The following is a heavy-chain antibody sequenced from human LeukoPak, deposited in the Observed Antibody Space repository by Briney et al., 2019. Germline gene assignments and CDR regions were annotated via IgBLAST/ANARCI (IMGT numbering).Heavy chain of an antibody. CDR3: AKDEFVASDFTGAFDI. CDR2: ISGNSGSI. Sequence: GRSLRLCCAASGFTFDCYAMHWVRQAPGEGLEWVSGISGNSGSIGYASSEKGRFTISRDNAKNSLYLQMNSLRAEDMALYYCAKDEFVASDFTGAFDIWGQGTMVTVSS. J-gene: IGHJ3*02. D-gene: IGHD2-8*02. CDR1: GFTFDCYA. V-gene: IGHV3-9*03.